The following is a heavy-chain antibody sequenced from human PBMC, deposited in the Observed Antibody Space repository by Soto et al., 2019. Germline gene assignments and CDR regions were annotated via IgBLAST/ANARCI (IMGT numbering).Heavy chain of an antibody. J-gene: IGHJ4*02. CDR2: IKQDGSEK. V-gene: IGHV3-7*01. CDR3: ARGYYDFWSGYQDLFDY. D-gene: IGHD3-3*01. Sequence: EVQLVESGGGLVQPGGSLRLSCAVSGFTFSSYWMSWVRQAPGKGLEWVANIKQDGSEKYYVDSVKGRFTISRDNAKNSLYLQMNSLRAEDTAVYYCARGYYDFWSGYQDLFDYWGQGTLVTVSS. CDR1: GFTFSSYW.